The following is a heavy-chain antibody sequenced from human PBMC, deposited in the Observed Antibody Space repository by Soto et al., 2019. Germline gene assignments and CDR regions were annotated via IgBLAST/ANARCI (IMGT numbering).Heavy chain of an antibody. J-gene: IGHJ6*02. Sequence: SETLSLTCTVSDDSVSSGSYHWSWIRQSPGKGLEWTGYIHDSGSTNYNPSLMSRVTISVDTSKNQFSLKLSSVTAADTAVYYCARGAHVGSGPYYYYGMDVWGQGTTVTVSS. CDR2: IHDSGST. V-gene: IGHV4-61*01. CDR3: ARGAHVGSGPYYYYGMDV. D-gene: IGHD3-3*01. CDR1: DDSVSSGSYH.